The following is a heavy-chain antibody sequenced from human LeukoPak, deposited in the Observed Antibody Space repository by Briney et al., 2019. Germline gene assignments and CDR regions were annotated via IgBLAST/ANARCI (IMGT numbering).Heavy chain of an antibody. CDR1: GFTFSSYG. Sequence: GGSLRLSCAASGFTFSSYGMHWVRQAPGKGREWVAVISYDGSNKYYADSVKGRFTTSRDNSKNTLYLQMNSLRAEDTAVYYCAKLEVAGTDYWGQGTLVTVSS. CDR2: ISYDGSNK. V-gene: IGHV3-30*18. D-gene: IGHD6-19*01. CDR3: AKLEVAGTDY. J-gene: IGHJ4*02.